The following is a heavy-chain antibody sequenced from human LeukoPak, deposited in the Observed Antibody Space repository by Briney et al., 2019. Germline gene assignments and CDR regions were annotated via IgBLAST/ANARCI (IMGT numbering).Heavy chain of an antibody. D-gene: IGHD3-10*01. V-gene: IGHV1-69*01. Sequence: SVKVSCKASGGTFSSYAISWVRQAPGQGLEWMGGIIPIFGTANYAQKFQGRVTITADESTSTAYMELSSLRSEDTAVYYCARRMVRGVPTAFDIWGQGTMVTVSS. CDR2: IIPIFGTA. CDR3: ARRMVRGVPTAFDI. J-gene: IGHJ3*02. CDR1: GGTFSSYA.